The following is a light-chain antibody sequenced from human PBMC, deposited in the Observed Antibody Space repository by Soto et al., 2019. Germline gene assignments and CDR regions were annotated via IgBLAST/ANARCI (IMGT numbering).Light chain of an antibody. CDR2: GAS. CDR3: QQYNDWPRT. V-gene: IGKV3-15*01. J-gene: IGKJ1*01. Sequence: EKMITQSPATLALPPGERATHPCTASQSVSSNLAWYQQKPGQAPRLLIYGASTRATGIPARFSGSGSGTEFTLTISSLQSEDFAVYYCQQYNDWPRTFGQGTKVDIK. CDR1: QSVSSN.